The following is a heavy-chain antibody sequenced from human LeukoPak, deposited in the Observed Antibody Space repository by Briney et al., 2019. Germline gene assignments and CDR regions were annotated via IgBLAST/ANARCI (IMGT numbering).Heavy chain of an antibody. CDR1: GGSISSYY. CDR2: IYYSGST. Sequence: SETLSLTCTVSGGSISSYYWSWIRQPPGKGLEWLGYIYYSGSTNYNPSLKSRVTISVDTSKNQFSLKLSSVAAADTAVYYCAREYDIVATRFFDYWGQGTLVTVSS. D-gene: IGHD5-12*01. J-gene: IGHJ4*02. CDR3: AREYDIVATRFFDY. V-gene: IGHV4-59*01.